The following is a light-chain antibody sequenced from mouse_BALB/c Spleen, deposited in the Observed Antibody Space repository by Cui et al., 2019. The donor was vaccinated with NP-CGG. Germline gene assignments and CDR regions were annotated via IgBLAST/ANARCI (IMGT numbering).Light chain of an antibody. CDR2: GTN. J-gene: IGLJ1*01. Sequence: AVVTQGSVLTTSPGETVTLTCRSSTGAVTTSNYANWVQEKPDHLFTGLIGGTNNRVPGVPARFSGSLIGDKAALTITGAQTEDEAIYFCALWYSNHWVFGGGTKLTVL. CDR3: ALWYSNHWV. V-gene: IGLV1*01. CDR1: TGAVTTSNY.